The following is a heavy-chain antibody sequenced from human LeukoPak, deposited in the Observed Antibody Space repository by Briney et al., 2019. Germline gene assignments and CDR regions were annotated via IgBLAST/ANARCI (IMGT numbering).Heavy chain of an antibody. V-gene: IGHV3-23*01. CDR3: AKRADGYKFDY. D-gene: IGHD5-24*01. J-gene: IGHJ4*02. CDR2: ISGGGGNT. Sequence: GGSLRLSCATSAFTFSSYALSWVRQAPGKGLEWVSTISGGGGNTYYADSVTGRFTISRDISKNTLYLQMNSLRAEDTAVYYCAKRADGYKFDYWGQGTLVTVSS. CDR1: AFTFSSYA.